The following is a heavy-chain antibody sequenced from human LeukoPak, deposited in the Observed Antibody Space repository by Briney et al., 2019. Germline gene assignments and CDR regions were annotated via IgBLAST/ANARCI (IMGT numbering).Heavy chain of an antibody. CDR2: ISYDGSNK. V-gene: IGHV3-30*18. Sequence: PGGSLRLSCAASGFTFSSYGMHWVRQAPGKGLEWVAVISYDGSNKYYADSVKGRFTISRDNSKNTLYLQMNSLRAEDTAVYYCANHYAVHYWRQGTLVTVSS. J-gene: IGHJ4*02. CDR3: ANHYAVHY. CDR1: GFTFSSYG. D-gene: IGHD4-17*01.